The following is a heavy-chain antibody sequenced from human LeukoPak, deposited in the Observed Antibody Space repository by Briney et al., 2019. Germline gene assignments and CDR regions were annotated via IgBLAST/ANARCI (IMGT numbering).Heavy chain of an antibody. CDR3: AKGNSSPLYYGMDV. D-gene: IGHD6-13*01. CDR2: ISWNSGSI. Sequence: PGRSLRLSCAASGFTFDDYAMHWVRQAPGKGLEWVSGISWNSGSIGYADPVKGRFTISRDNAKNSLYLQMNSLRAEDTALYYCAKGNSSPLYYGMDVWGQGTTVTVSS. J-gene: IGHJ6*02. CDR1: GFTFDDYA. V-gene: IGHV3-9*01.